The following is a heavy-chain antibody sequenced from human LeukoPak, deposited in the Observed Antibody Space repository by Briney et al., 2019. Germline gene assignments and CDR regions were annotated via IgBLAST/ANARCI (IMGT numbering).Heavy chain of an antibody. V-gene: IGHV3-33*01. CDR2: IWYDGSNK. CDR1: GSTFSSYG. CDR3: ARGVITQNFDY. D-gene: IGHD3-22*01. J-gene: IGHJ4*02. Sequence: GGSLRLSCAASGSTFSSYGMHWVRQAPGKGLEWVAVIWYDGSNKYYADSVKGRFTISRDNSKNTLYLQMNSLRAEDTAVYYCARGVITQNFDYWGQGTLVTVSS.